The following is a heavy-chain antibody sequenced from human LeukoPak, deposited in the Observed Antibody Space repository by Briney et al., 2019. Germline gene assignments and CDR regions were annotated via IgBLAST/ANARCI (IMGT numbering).Heavy chain of an antibody. CDR2: FDPEDGES. CDR3: ATGHCNTSSCYYYYMDV. J-gene: IGHJ6*03. Sequence: GASVKVSCKVSGYTLRELSMHWVRQAPAKGLQWMAVFDPEDGESIIAQKFQGRLTMTEDTSTDTAYMELSSLTSEDTAMYYCATGHCNTSSCYYYYMDVWGKGTTVTVSS. CDR1: GYTLRELS. V-gene: IGHV1-24*01. D-gene: IGHD2/OR15-2a*01.